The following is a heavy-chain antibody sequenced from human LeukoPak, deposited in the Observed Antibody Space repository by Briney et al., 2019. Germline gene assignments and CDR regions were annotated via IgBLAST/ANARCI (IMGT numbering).Heavy chain of an antibody. V-gene: IGHV4-39*01. CDR1: GGSISSSSYY. CDR3: ARHTGIAAPQYNWFDP. Sequence: KPSETLSLTCTVSGGSISSSSYYWGWIRQPPGKGLEWIGSIYYSGSTYYNPSLKSRVTISVDTSKNQFSLKLSSVTAADTAVYYCARHTGIAAPQYNWFDPWGQGTLVTVSS. J-gene: IGHJ5*02. CDR2: IYYSGST. D-gene: IGHD6-13*01.